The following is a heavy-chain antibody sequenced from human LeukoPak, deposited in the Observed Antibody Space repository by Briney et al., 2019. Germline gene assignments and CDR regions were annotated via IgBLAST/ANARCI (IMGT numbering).Heavy chain of an antibody. V-gene: IGHV3-20*04. CDR2: IRGDAGST. Sequence: GGSLRLSCAASGFTFDAFGMTWVRQAPGKGLEWVSAIRGDAGSTGYADPVKGRFTISRDNAKNSLYLQMNSLRAEDTAVYYCASPYYYDSSGYLPPLGYWGQGTLVTVSS. CDR1: GFTFDAFG. D-gene: IGHD3-22*01. CDR3: ASPYYYDSSGYLPPLGY. J-gene: IGHJ4*02.